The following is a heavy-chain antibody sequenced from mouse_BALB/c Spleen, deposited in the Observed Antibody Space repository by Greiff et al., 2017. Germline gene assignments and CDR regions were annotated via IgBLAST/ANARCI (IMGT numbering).Heavy chain of an antibody. CDR3: TREDYYGNFSYAMDY. J-gene: IGHJ4*01. D-gene: IGHD2-1*01. Sequence: DVMLVESGGGLVKPGGSLKFSCAASGFTFSSYTMSWVRQTPEKRLEWVATISSGGSYTYYPDSVKGRFTISRENAKNTLYLQMSRLKSEDTAMYYCTREDYYGNFSYAMDYWGQGTSVTVSS. CDR1: GFTFSSYT. V-gene: IGHV5-6-4*01. CDR2: ISSGGSYT.